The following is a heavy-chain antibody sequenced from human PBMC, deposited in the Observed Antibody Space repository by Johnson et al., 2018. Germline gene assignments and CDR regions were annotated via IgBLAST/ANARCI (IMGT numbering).Heavy chain of an antibody. Sequence: QVQLVESGPGLVKPSETLSLTCSVSGGSITYHYWSWIRQPPGKGLEWIGYIYYTGSTNYNPSLKSRVTISVDTSKNQFSLKPNSVTAADPAVYYCARGPFDYWGQGTTVTVSS. J-gene: IGHJ4*03. CDR2: IYYTGST. CDR3: ARGPFDY. V-gene: IGHV4-59*11. CDR1: GGSITYHY.